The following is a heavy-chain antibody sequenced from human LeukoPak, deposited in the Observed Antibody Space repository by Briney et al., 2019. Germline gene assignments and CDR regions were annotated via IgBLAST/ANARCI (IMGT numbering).Heavy chain of an antibody. Sequence: SETLSLTCTVSGGSISSGSYYWSWIRQPAGKGLEWIGRIYTSGSTNYNPSLKSRVTISVDTSRNQFSLKLSSVTAADTAVYYCARDHAYDSSGYYNWFDPWGQGTLVTVSS. CDR2: IYTSGST. D-gene: IGHD3-22*01. CDR3: ARDHAYDSSGYYNWFDP. J-gene: IGHJ5*02. CDR1: GGSISSGSYY. V-gene: IGHV4-61*02.